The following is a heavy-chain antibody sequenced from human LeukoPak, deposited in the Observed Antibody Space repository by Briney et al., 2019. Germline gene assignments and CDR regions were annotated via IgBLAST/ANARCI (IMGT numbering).Heavy chain of an antibody. V-gene: IGHV4-34*01. CDR2: INHSGST. CDR3: ARHGTHADIDY. D-gene: IGHD1-26*01. CDR1: GGSFSGYY. J-gene: IGHJ4*02. Sequence: SETLSLTCAVYGGSFSGYYWSWIRQPPGKGLEWIGEINHSGSTNYNPSLKSRVTISVDTSKNQFSLKLSSVTAADTAVYYCARHGTHADIDYWGQGTLVTVSS.